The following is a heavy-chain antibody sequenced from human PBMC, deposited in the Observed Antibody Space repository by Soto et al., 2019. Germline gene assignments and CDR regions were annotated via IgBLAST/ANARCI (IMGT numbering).Heavy chain of an antibody. J-gene: IGHJ5*02. CDR3: ARVLVERTTMFFFYNWFDP. V-gene: IGHV4-31*03. D-gene: IGHD3-9*01. CDR2: IYYSGST. Sequence: SETLSLTCTVSGGSISSGGYYWSWIRQHPGKGLEWIGYIYYSGSTYYNPSLKSRVTISVDTSKNQFSLKLSSVTAADTAVYYCARVLVERTTMFFFYNWFDPWGQGTLVTVSS. CDR1: GGSISSGGYY.